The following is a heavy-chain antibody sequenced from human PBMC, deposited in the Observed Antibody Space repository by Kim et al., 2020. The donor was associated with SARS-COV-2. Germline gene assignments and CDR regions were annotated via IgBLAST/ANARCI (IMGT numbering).Heavy chain of an antibody. CDR3: ASQTRADYYDSSGYRPRANYYYYYGMDV. CDR1: GYTFTSYA. J-gene: IGHJ6*02. D-gene: IGHD3-22*01. Sequence: ASVKVSCKASGYTFTSYAMHWVRQAPGQRLEWMGWINAGNGNTKYSQKFQGRVTITRDTSASTAYMELSSLRSEDTAVYYCASQTRADYYDSSGYRPRANYYYYYGMDVWGQGTTVTVSS. V-gene: IGHV1-3*01. CDR2: INAGNGNT.